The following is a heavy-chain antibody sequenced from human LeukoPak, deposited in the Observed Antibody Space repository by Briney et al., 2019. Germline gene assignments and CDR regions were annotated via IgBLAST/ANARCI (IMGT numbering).Heavy chain of an antibody. CDR1: GGSISSYY. CDR3: ARDGRGVVPAEHTAFDI. CDR2: IYTSGST. V-gene: IGHV4-4*07. D-gene: IGHD2-2*01. J-gene: IGHJ3*02. Sequence: PSETQSLTCTVSGGSISSYYWSWIRQPAGKGLEWIGRIYTSGSTNYNPSLKSRVTTSVDTSKNQFSLKLSSVTAADTAVYYCARDGRGVVPAEHTAFDIWGQGTMVTVSS.